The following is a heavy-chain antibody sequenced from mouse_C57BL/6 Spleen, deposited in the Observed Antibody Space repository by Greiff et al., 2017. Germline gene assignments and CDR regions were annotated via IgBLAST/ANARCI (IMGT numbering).Heavy chain of an antibody. CDR2: ISYDGSN. CDR1: GYSITSGYY. D-gene: IGHD4-1*01. Sequence: EVKLQASGTGLVKPSQSLSLTCSVTGYSITSGYYWNWIRQFPGNKLEWMGYISYDGSNNYKPSLKNRISITRDTSKNQFLLKLNSVTTEDTATYYCARENWHFDYWGQGTTLTVSS. V-gene: IGHV3-6*01. CDR3: ARENWHFDY. J-gene: IGHJ2*01.